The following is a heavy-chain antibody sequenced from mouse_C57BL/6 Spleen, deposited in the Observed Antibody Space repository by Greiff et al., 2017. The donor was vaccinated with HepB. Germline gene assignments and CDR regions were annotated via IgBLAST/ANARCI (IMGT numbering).Heavy chain of an antibody. CDR3: ARSKFIKGYFDD. J-gene: IGHJ1*03. Sequence: QVQLQQPGAELVKPGASVKLSCKASGYTFTSYWMQWVKQRPGQGLEWIGEIDPSDSYTNYNQKFKGKATLTVDTSSSTAYMQLSSLTSEDSAVYYCARSKFIKGYFDDWGTGTTVTVSS. V-gene: IGHV1-50*01. CDR2: IDPSDSYT. D-gene: IGHD1-1*01. CDR1: GYTFTSYW.